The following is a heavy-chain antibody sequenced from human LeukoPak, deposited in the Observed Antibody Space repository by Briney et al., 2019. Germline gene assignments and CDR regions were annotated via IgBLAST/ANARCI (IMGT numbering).Heavy chain of an antibody. CDR2: IYTSGST. Sequence: SETLSLTCTVSIGSIGSYYWSWIRQPAGKGLEWVGRIYTSGSTDYNPSLKSRVTLSVDTSKNQFSLKLWSVTAADTAVYYCARESKSYDGSGFHHDSWGQGTLVTVSS. CDR3: ARESKSYDGSGFHHDS. J-gene: IGHJ5*02. CDR1: IGSIGSYY. V-gene: IGHV4-4*07. D-gene: IGHD3-22*01.